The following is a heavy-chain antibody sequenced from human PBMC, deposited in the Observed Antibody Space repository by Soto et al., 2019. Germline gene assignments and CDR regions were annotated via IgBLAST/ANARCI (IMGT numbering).Heavy chain of an antibody. V-gene: IGHV3-23*01. CDR1: GFTFSSYA. Sequence: GGSLRLSCAASGFTFSSYAMSWVRQAPGKGLEWVSGISGSGGSTYYADSVKGRFTISRDNSKNTLYLQMNSLRAEDTAVYYCAKDIYGSGSYLPWFDPWGQGTLVTVSS. CDR2: ISGSGGST. J-gene: IGHJ5*02. D-gene: IGHD3-10*01. CDR3: AKDIYGSGSYLPWFDP.